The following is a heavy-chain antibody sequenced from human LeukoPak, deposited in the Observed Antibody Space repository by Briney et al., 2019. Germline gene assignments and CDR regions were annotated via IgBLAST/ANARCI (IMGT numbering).Heavy chain of an antibody. Sequence: SETLSLTCTVSGGSISSSSYYWGWIRQPPGKGLEWIGSIYYSGSTYYNPSLKSRVTISVDTSKNQFSLKLSSVTAADTAVYYCARLVRPPYCGGDCYNYYYYYMDVWGKGTTVTVSS. V-gene: IGHV4-39*07. J-gene: IGHJ6*03. CDR3: ARLVRPPYCGGDCYNYYYYYMDV. CDR2: IYYSGST. D-gene: IGHD2-21*02. CDR1: GGSISSSSYY.